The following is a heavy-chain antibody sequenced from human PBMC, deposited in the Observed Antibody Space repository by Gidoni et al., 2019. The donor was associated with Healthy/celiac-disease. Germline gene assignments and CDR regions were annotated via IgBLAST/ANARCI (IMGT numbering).Heavy chain of an antibody. J-gene: IGHJ6*02. CDR1: GFPFSNYA. Sequence: QVQLVESGGGVVQPGRSLRFSCAASGFPFSNYALPWVRQAPGKGLEWVAVTSYDGTNKYYADSVKGRFTISRDNSKNTLYLQMNSLRAEDTAVYYCARESPYYFGSGSYYNDDYYYGMDVWGQGTTVTVSS. CDR2: TSYDGTNK. D-gene: IGHD3-10*01. V-gene: IGHV3-30-3*01. CDR3: ARESPYYFGSGSYYNDDYYYGMDV.